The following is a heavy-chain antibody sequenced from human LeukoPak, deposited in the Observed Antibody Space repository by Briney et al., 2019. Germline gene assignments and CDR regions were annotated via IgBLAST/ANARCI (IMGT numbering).Heavy chain of an antibody. J-gene: IGHJ4*02. V-gene: IGHV3-7*01. D-gene: IGHD6-19*01. CDR1: GFTFNIYG. CDR3: ATAPGITVAGISDYYFDY. Sequence: GGSLRLSCAASGFTFNIYGMHWVRQAPGKGLEWVANIKQDGSEKYYVDSVKGRFTISRDNAKNSLYLQMNSLRAEDTAVYYCATAPGITVAGISDYYFDYWGQGTLVTVSS. CDR2: IKQDGSEK.